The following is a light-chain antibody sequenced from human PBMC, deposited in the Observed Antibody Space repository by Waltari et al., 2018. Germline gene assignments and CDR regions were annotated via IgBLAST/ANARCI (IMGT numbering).Light chain of an antibody. J-gene: IGKJ1*01. Sequence: DIQMTQSPPTLSASVGARVTITCRASQSIGSRLAWYQQKPGKAPKLLIYKASSLESGVPSRFSGSGSGTEFTLSISSLQPDDLATYYCQQYNSFSWTFGQGIKVEIK. CDR3: QQYNSFSWT. CDR1: QSIGSR. CDR2: KAS. V-gene: IGKV1-5*03.